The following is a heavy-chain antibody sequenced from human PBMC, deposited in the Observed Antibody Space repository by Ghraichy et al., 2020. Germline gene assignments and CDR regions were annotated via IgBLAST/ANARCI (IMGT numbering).Heavy chain of an antibody. D-gene: IGHD3-22*01. CDR1: GGSINSYY. Sequence: SETLSLTCTVSGGSINSYYWSWIRKPAGKGLEWIGRIHNSGSTNYSPSLKSRVTMSLDTSKNQFSLKLSSVTAADTAVYYCAREYADSGSRGDFDFWGQGTLVTVSS. J-gene: IGHJ4*02. CDR2: IHNSGST. CDR3: AREYADSGSRGDFDF. V-gene: IGHV4-4*07.